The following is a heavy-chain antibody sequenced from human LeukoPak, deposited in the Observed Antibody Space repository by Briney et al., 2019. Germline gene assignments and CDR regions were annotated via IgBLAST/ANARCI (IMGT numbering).Heavy chain of an antibody. V-gene: IGHV1-69*06. CDR3: ARDRGDGLYYFDY. J-gene: IGHJ4*02. CDR2: IIPIFGTA. Sequence: SVKVSCTASGGTFSSYAISWVRQAPGQGLEWMGGIIPIFGTANYAQKFQGRVTITADKSTSTAYMELSSLRSEDTAVYYCARDRGDGLYYFDYWGQGTLVTVSS. CDR1: GGTFSSYA.